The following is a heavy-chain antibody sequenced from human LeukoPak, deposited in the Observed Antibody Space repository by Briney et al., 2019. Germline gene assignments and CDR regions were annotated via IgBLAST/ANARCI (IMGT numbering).Heavy chain of an antibody. J-gene: IGHJ5*02. V-gene: IGHV4-38-2*02. D-gene: IGHD1-20*01. Sequence: PSETLSLTCSVSGYSISSGYYWGWIRQPPGKGLEWIASIYHSGSIYSNPSLKSRVTISADTSNNHFSLKLNSVTAADTAVYFCARAHNWNHWFDPWGQGTLVTVSS. CDR3: ARAHNWNHWFDP. CDR1: GYSISSGYY. CDR2: IYHSGSI.